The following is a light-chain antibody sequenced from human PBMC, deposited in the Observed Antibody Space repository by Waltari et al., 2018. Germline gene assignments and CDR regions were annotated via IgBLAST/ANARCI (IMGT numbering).Light chain of an antibody. CDR1: QSVSSSY. CDR2: GAS. Sequence: RASQSVSSSYLACDQQKPGQAPRLLIYGASSRATGIPDRFSGSGSGTDFTLTISRLEPEDFAVYYCQQYGSSPWTFGQGTKVEIK. CDR3: QQYGSSPWT. J-gene: IGKJ1*01. V-gene: IGKV3-20*01.